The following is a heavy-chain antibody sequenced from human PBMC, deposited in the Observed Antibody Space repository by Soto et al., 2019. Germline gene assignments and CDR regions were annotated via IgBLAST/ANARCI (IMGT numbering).Heavy chain of an antibody. D-gene: IGHD6-6*01. CDR2: IYYSGST. J-gene: IGHJ4*02. V-gene: IGHV4-31*03. Sequence: PSETLSLTCTVSGGSISSGGNYWSWIRQHPGKGLEWIGYIYYSGSTYYNPSLKSRVTISVDTSKNQFSLKLSSVTAEDTAVYYCAKRSSSSTFDYWGQGTLVT. CDR3: AKRSSSSTFDY. CDR1: GGSISSGGNY.